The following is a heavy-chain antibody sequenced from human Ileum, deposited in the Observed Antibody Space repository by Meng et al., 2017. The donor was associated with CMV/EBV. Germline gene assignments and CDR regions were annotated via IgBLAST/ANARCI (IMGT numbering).Heavy chain of an antibody. CDR2: IYSGGTT. J-gene: IGHJ4*02. Sequence: LRLSCAVSGFTVSSTYMSLVRQAPGKRLEWVSVIYSGGTTYYADSVKGRFTISKDNSKNTLYLQMNSLRAEDTAVYYCAGRRHYFDSWGQGTLVTVSS. CDR3: AGRRHYFDS. V-gene: IGHV3-53*01. D-gene: IGHD1-26*01. CDR1: GFTVSSTY.